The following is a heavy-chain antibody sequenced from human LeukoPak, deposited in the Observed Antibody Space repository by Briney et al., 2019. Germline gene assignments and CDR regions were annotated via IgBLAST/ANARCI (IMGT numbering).Heavy chain of an antibody. CDR1: GGSISSSSYY. J-gene: IGHJ4*02. CDR3: ARDTAVAGRMPGY. D-gene: IGHD6-19*01. V-gene: IGHV4-39*07. CDR2: IYYTGST. Sequence: SSETLSLTGTVSGGSISSSSYYWGWIRQPPGKGLEWIGSIYYTGSTYYNPSLKSRVTISVDMSKNQFSLKLSSVTAADTAFYYCARDTAVAGRMPGYWGQGTLVTVSS.